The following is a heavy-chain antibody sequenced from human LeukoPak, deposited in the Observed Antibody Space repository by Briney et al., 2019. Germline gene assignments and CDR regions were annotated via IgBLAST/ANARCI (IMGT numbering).Heavy chain of an antibody. CDR2: IRNDGSNK. Sequence: PGGSLGLSCAASGFTFASYGMHWVRQAPGKGLEWLAFIRNDGSNKYYADSVKGRFTISRDNSKNTLYLQMSSLRAEDTAVYYCAKAFYGSGSYPQDYWGQGTLVTVSS. CDR3: AKAFYGSGSYPQDY. D-gene: IGHD3-10*01. J-gene: IGHJ4*02. CDR1: GFTFASYG. V-gene: IGHV3-30*02.